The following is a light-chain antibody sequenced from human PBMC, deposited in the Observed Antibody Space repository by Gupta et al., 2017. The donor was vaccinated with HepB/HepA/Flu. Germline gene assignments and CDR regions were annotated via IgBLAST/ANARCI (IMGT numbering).Light chain of an antibody. Sequence: EIVLTQSPATLSLSPGERATLSCRASQSVSSYLAWYQQKPGQAPRLLIYDASNRATGIPARFSGSGSGTEFTLTISSLEPEDFAVYYCQQRSNCPRFFGGGTKVEIK. CDR3: QQRSNCPRF. CDR2: DAS. CDR1: QSVSSY. V-gene: IGKV3-11*01. J-gene: IGKJ4*01.